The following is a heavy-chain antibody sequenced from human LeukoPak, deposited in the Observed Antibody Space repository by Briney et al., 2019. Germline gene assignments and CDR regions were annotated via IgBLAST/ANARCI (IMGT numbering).Heavy chain of an antibody. CDR3: ARDHARGYCSSTSCYGYNWFDP. Sequence: VASVKVSCKASGGTFSSYAISWVRQAPGQGLEWMGIINPSGGSTSYAQKFQGRVTMTRDMSTSTVYMELSSLRSEDTAVYYCARDHARGYCSSTSCYGYNWFDPWGQGTLVTVSS. V-gene: IGHV1-46*01. CDR1: GGTFSSYA. CDR2: INPSGGST. J-gene: IGHJ5*02. D-gene: IGHD2-2*01.